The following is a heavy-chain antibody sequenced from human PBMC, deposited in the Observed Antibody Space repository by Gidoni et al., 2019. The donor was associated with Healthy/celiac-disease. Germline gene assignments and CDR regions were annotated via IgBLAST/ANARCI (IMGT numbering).Heavy chain of an antibody. D-gene: IGHD3-3*01. V-gene: IGHV7-4-1*02. Sequence: QVQLVQSGSELKKPGASVKVSCKASGYTFTSYAMNWVRQYPGQGLEWMGWINTNTGNPTYAQGFTGRLVFSLDTSVSRAYLQISSLKAEDTAVYYCARGIQTYYDFWSGYYWPTASAFDIWGQGTMVTVSS. CDR1: GYTFTSYA. CDR3: ARGIQTYYDFWSGYYWPTASAFDI. J-gene: IGHJ3*02. CDR2: INTNTGNP.